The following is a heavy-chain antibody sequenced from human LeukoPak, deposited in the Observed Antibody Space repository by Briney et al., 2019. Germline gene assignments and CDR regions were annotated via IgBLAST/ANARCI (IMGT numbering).Heavy chain of an antibody. J-gene: IGHJ5*02. V-gene: IGHV1-18*01. D-gene: IGHD2-2*01. Sequence: ASVKVSCKASGYTFTSYGISWVRQAPGQGLEWMGWISAYNGNTNYAQKLQGRVTMTTDTSTSTAYMELRSLRSDDTAVYYCARARRPDVVPAALWGPFDPWGQGTLVTVSS. CDR3: ARARRPDVVPAALWGPFDP. CDR2: ISAYNGNT. CDR1: GYTFTSYG.